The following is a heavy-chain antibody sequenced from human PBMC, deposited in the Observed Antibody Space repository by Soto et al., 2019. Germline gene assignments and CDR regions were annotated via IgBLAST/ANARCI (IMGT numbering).Heavy chain of an antibody. Sequence: QVQLVESGGGVVQPGRSLRLSCAASGFTFSSYAMHWVRQAPGKGLEWVAVISYDGSNKYYADSVKGRFTISRDNSKNTLYLQMNSLRAEDTAVYYCAREGSSSWYRAGGWFDPWGQGTLVTVSS. V-gene: IGHV3-30-3*01. CDR2: ISYDGSNK. CDR1: GFTFSSYA. CDR3: AREGSSSWYRAGGWFDP. D-gene: IGHD6-13*01. J-gene: IGHJ5*02.